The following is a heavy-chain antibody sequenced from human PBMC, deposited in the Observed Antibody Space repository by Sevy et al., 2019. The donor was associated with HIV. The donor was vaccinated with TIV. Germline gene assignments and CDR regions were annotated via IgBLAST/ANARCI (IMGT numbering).Heavy chain of an antibody. CDR3: ARSYPLRQYCSSTSCYLVY. V-gene: IGHV1-2*02. J-gene: IGHJ4*02. CDR2: INPNSGGT. Sequence: ASVKVSCKASGYTFTGYYMHWVRQAPGQGLEWMGWINPNSGGTNYAQKFQGRATMTRDTSISTAYMELSRLRSDDTAVYYCARSYPLRQYCSSTSCYLVYWGQGTLVTVSS. D-gene: IGHD2-2*01. CDR1: GYTFTGYY.